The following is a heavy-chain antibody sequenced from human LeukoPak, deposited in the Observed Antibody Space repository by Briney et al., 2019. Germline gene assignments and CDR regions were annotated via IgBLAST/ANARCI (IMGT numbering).Heavy chain of an antibody. CDR1: GFTFNYYA. D-gene: IGHD5-18*01. Sequence: GGSLRLSCAASGFTFNYYAMSWVRQAPGKGLEWVSGISDNEGRTYYTDSVKGRFTISRDNAKNTVYLRMHNLRADDTAVYFCARHDSFIPYWGQGTLVTVSS. CDR3: ARHDSFIPY. V-gene: IGHV3-23*01. J-gene: IGHJ4*02. CDR2: ISDNEGRT.